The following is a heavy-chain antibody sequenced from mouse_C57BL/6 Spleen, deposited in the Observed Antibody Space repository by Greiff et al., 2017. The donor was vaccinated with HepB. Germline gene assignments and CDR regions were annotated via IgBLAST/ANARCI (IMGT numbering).Heavy chain of an antibody. Sequence: QVQLKQPGAELVKPGASVKLSCKASGYTFTSYWMHWVKQRPGQGLEWIGMIHPNSGSTNYNEKFKSKATLTVDKSSSTAYMQLSSLTSEDSAVYYCARSDYSNDEYFDVWGTGTTVTVSS. J-gene: IGHJ1*03. CDR3: ARSDYSNDEYFDV. CDR1: GYTFTSYW. D-gene: IGHD2-12*01. CDR2: IHPNSGST. V-gene: IGHV1-64*01.